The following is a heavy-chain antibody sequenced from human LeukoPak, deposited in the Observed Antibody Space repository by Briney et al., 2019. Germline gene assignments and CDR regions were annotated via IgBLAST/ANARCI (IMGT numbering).Heavy chain of an antibody. V-gene: IGHV4-4*07. Sequence: PSDTLSLTCSVSGGSISSYYWGWLRQPAGKGREWIGRVYNSGSTNYNPSLKSRVTMSVDTSKNQFSLKLSSVTAADTAVYYCARLSYYYDSSGYYRYYFDYWGQGTLVTVSS. J-gene: IGHJ4*02. D-gene: IGHD3-22*01. CDR3: ARLSYYYDSSGYYRYYFDY. CDR1: GGSISSYY. CDR2: VYNSGST.